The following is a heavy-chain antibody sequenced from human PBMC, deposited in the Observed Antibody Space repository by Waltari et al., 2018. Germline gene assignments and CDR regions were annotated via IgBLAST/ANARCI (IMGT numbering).Heavy chain of an antibody. Sequence: QVQLQQWGAGLLKPSETLSLTCSVPGASFIAYYWGWVRHVPGKGLEWIGQIRHPGNTNYNPSLQSRVAISIDTSRNQFSLRVFSVTAADTGLYFCTRGGNYDFWSHSPFVDPWGQGTQVTVSS. D-gene: IGHD3-3*01. V-gene: IGHV4-34*01. CDR1: GASFIAYY. CDR2: IRHPGNT. CDR3: TRGGNYDFWSHSPFVDP. J-gene: IGHJ5*02.